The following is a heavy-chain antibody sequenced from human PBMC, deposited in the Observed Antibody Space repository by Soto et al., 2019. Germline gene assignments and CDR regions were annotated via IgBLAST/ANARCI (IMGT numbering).Heavy chain of an antibody. D-gene: IGHD3-10*01. CDR1: GYTFTSYA. Sequence: QVQLVQSGAEVKKPGASVKVSCKASGYTFTSYAMHWVRQAPGQRLEWMGWINAGNGNTKYSQKFQGRVTITRDTFASTAYMELSSLRSEDTAVYYCARDSVSQDYYYGMDVWGQGTTVTVSS. V-gene: IGHV1-3*01. CDR3: ARDSVSQDYYYGMDV. J-gene: IGHJ6*02. CDR2: INAGNGNT.